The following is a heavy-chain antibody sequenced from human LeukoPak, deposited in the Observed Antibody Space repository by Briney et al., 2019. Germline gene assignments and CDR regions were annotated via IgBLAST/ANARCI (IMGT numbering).Heavy chain of an antibody. Sequence: GGSLRLPCAASGFSVSSNYMTWVRQAPGKGLEWVSLIYSGGYTYYADSVKGRFTISRDISKNTLYLQMNSLRAEDTAVYYCAREMAFDYWGQGTLVSVSS. CDR1: GFSVSSNY. CDR2: IYSGGYT. J-gene: IGHJ4*02. CDR3: AREMAFDY. D-gene: IGHD5-24*01. V-gene: IGHV3-66*01.